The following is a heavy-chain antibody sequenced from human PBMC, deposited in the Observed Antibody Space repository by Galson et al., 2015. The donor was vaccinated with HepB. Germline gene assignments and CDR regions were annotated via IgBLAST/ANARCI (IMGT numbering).Heavy chain of an antibody. CDR3: AKYDYGDHDLDY. Sequence: SLRLSCAASGFTFSSYAMSWVCQAPGKGLEWVSAISGSGGSTYYADSVKGRFTISRDNSKNTLYLQMNSLRAEDTAVYYCAKYDYGDHDLDYWGQGTLVTVSS. D-gene: IGHD4-17*01. CDR1: GFTFSSYA. CDR2: ISGSGGST. J-gene: IGHJ4*02. V-gene: IGHV3-23*01.